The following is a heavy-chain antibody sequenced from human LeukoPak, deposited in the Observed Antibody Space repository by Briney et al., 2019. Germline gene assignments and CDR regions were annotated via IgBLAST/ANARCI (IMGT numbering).Heavy chain of an antibody. CDR1: GFTFSTFG. Sequence: GGSLRLSCAASGFTFSTFGMHWVRQAPGKGLEWVAFIRYDGSNQYYADSVKGRFTISRDNSKNTLYLQMNSLRAEDAAVYYCAKDGDYSSGYYSNWGQGTLVTVSS. V-gene: IGHV3-30*02. D-gene: IGHD3-22*01. CDR3: AKDGDYSSGYYSN. J-gene: IGHJ4*02. CDR2: IRYDGSNQ.